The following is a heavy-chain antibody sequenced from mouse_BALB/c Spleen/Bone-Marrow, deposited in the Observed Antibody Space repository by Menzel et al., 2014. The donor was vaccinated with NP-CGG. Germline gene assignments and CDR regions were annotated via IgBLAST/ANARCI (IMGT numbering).Heavy chain of an antibody. D-gene: IGHD2-3*01. Sequence: EVKVVESGGGLVQPGGSLKFSCAASGFDFSRYWMSWVRQAPGKGLQWIGEINPESNTINYSPSLKGKFIISRDNAKNTLYLQMSKVKSEDAALYCCARLGYYGWFAYWGQGTLVTVSA. J-gene: IGHJ3*01. CDR2: INPESNTI. CDR3: ARLGYYGWFAY. V-gene: IGHV4-1*02. CDR1: GFDFSRYW.